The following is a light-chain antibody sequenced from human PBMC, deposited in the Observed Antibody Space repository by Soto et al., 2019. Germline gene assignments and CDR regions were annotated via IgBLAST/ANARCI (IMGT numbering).Light chain of an antibody. J-gene: IGKJ4*01. CDR1: QTVRNNY. CDR2: DAS. Sequence: VSSKSPGTLSLSPRERATLSCRASQTVRNNYLAWYQQKPGQAPRLLIYDASSRATGIPDRFSGGGSGTDFTLTISRLEPEDFAVYYCQQFSRYPLTVGGVTKV. CDR3: QQFSRYPLT. V-gene: IGKV3-20*01.